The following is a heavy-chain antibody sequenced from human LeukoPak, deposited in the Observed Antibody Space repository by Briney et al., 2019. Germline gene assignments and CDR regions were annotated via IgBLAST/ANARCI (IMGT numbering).Heavy chain of an antibody. CDR3: ARFGAAALGFDI. CDR2: IKQDGSEK. J-gene: IGHJ3*02. D-gene: IGHD6-13*01. Sequence: PGGSLRLSCSASGFTFSNYWMSWVRQAPGKGLEWVANIKQDGSEKYYVDSVKGRFTISRDNAKNSLSLQMNSLRAEDTAVYYCARFGAAALGFDIWGQGTTVTVSS. V-gene: IGHV3-7*04. CDR1: GFTFSNYW.